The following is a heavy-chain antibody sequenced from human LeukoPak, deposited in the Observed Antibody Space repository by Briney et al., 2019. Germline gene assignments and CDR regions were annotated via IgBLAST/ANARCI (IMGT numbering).Heavy chain of an antibody. V-gene: IGHV7-4-1*02. J-gene: IGHJ4*02. CDR1: GYTFTSYA. D-gene: IGHD4-17*01. Sequence: ASVKVSCKASGYTFTSYAMNWVRQAPGQGLEWMGWINTNTGNPTYAQGFTGRFVFSLDSSGSTAYLQISSLKAEDTAVYYCAIQTTVTTSALGYWGQGTLVTVSS. CDR3: AIQTTVTTSALGY. CDR2: INTNTGNP.